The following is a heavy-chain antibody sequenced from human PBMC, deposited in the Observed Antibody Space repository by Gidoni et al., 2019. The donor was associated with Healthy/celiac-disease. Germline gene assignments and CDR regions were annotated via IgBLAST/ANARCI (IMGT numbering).Heavy chain of an antibody. Sequence: QVQLVQSGAEGKKPGASVKVSCKASGYTFTSYGISWLRQAPGQGLGWMGWISAYNGNTNKTQELQGRVTMTTDTSTSTAYMELRSLGSDGTAVYYCARIGVTTGGYYFDYWGQGTLVTVSS. CDR2: ISAYNGNT. V-gene: IGHV1-18*01. CDR1: GYTFTSYG. CDR3: ARIGVTTGGYYFDY. J-gene: IGHJ4*02. D-gene: IGHD4-17*01.